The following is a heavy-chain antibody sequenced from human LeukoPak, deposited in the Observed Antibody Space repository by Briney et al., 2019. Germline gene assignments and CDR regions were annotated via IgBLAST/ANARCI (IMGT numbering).Heavy chain of an antibody. V-gene: IGHV4-34*01. J-gene: IGHJ4*02. D-gene: IGHD5-18*01. CDR2: INHSGST. CDR1: GGSFSGYY. Sequence: KASETLSLTCAVYGGSFSGYYWSWIRQPPGKGLEWIGEINHSGSTNYNPSLKSRVTISVDTSKNQFSLKLSSVTAADTAVYYCARGSRGYSYGQSPRPIDYWGQGTLVTVSS. CDR3: ARGSRGYSYGQSPRPIDY.